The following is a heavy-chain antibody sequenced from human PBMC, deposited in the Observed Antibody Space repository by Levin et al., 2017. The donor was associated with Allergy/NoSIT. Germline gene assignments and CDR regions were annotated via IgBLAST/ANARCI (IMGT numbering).Heavy chain of an antibody. Sequence: GESLKISCAASGFTFSSYGMHWVRQAPGKGLEWLALIRFNGHDKYYADSVKGRFTISRDNFKNTVSLQMNSLRADDTAVYFCARGSTSWSEDFDYWGQGILVSVSS. CDR1: GFTFSSYG. D-gene: IGHD6-13*01. CDR2: IRFNGHDK. CDR3: ARGSTSWSEDFDY. J-gene: IGHJ4*02. V-gene: IGHV3-30*02.